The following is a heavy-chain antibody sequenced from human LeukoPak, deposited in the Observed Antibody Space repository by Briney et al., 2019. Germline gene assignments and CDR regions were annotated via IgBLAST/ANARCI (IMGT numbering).Heavy chain of an antibody. Sequence: ASVKVSCKASGYTFTGYYMHWVRQAPGQGLEWMGRIIPILDIANNAQKFQGRVTITADKSTNTAYMELSSLRSEDTAVYYCARVTYYYASGNDLGFDYRGQGTLVTVSS. CDR2: IIPILDIA. CDR3: ARVTYYYASGNDLGFDY. D-gene: IGHD3-10*01. J-gene: IGHJ4*02. V-gene: IGHV1-69*04. CDR1: GYTFTGYY.